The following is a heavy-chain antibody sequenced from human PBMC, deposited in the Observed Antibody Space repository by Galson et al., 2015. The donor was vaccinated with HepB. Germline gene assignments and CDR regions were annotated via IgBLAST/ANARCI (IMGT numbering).Heavy chain of an antibody. Sequence: SLRLSCAASGFTFSTYSICWVRQAPGKGLEWVSSINGTGTITKYADSVKGRFTISRDNSKNTLYLQMNSLRVEDTGIYYCIKCRSDCLGSGLDVWGQGSTVTVSS. D-gene: IGHD2-21*02. CDR2: INGTGTIT. CDR1: GFTFSTYS. V-gene: IGHV3-23*01. J-gene: IGHJ6*02. CDR3: IKCRSDCLGSGLDV.